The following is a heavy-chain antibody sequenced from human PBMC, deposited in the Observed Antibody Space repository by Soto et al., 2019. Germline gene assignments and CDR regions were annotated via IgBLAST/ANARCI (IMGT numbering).Heavy chain of an antibody. D-gene: IGHD2-21*02. CDR3: AGGYCGGDCYSPRLYYYGMDV. J-gene: IGHJ6*02. CDR1: SGPFSGYY. Sequence: PSETLSLTCAVYSGPFSGYYWTWIRQPPGKGLEWIGQIIHTGNTNYNPSLKSRVTISEDTSKNQFSLKLTSVTAADTAMYYCAGGYCGGDCYSPRLYYYGMDVWGQGTTVTVSS. V-gene: IGHV4-34*12. CDR2: IIHTGNT.